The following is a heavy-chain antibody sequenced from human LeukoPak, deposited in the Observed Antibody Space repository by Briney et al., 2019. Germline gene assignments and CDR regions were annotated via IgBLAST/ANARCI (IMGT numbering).Heavy chain of an antibody. J-gene: IGHJ4*02. D-gene: IGHD3-22*01. CDR2: ISGSGSGI. CDR1: GFTFSNYN. V-gene: IGHV3-48*01. Sequence: GGSLRLPCAASGFTFSNYNMNWVRQAPGKGLECLAYISGSGSGIYYADSVKGRFTLSRDNAKNSLYLQMNSLRAEDTAVYYCARDPVFSDSSGYYFDYWGQGTLVTVSP. CDR3: ARDPVFSDSSGYYFDY.